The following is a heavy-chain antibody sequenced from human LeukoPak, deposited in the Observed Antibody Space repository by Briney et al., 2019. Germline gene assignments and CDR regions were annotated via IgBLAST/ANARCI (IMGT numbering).Heavy chain of an antibody. D-gene: IGHD3-10*01. CDR3: AKEYYYGSGSYYNGISADY. J-gene: IGHJ4*02. CDR2: ISGSGGST. CDR1: GFTFSSYG. Sequence: GGSLRLSCAASGFTFSSYGMHWVRQAPGKGLEWVSAISGSGGSTYYADSVKGRFTISRDNSKNTLNLQMNSLRAEDTAVYYCAKEYYYGSGSYYNGISADYWGQGTLVTVSS. V-gene: IGHV3-23*01.